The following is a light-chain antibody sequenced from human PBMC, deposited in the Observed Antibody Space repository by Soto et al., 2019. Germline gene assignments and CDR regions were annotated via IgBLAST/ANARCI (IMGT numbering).Light chain of an antibody. CDR1: SSDVGGYNY. CDR3: SSYTSSTTLVV. Sequence: QSALTQPASVSGSPGQSITISCTGTSSDVGGYNYVSWYQQHPGKAPKLVIYEVSNRPSGVSNRFSGSKSDNTASLTISGLQAADAADYYCSSYTSSTTLVVFGGGTKLTVL. CDR2: EVS. V-gene: IGLV2-14*01. J-gene: IGLJ2*01.